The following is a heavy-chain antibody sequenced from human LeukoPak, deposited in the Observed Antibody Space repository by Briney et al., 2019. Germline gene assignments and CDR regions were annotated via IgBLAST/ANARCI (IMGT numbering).Heavy chain of an antibody. V-gene: IGHV3-23*01. D-gene: IGHD1-26*01. Sequence: GGYLRLSCAASGFTFSSYAMSLVRQAPGKGLEWVSAISGSGGSTYYADSVKGRFTISRDNSKNTLYLQMNSLRAEDTAVYYCAKDGSGSYYPLFDYWGQGTLVTVSS. CDR3: AKDGSGSYYPLFDY. J-gene: IGHJ4*02. CDR2: ISGSGGST. CDR1: GFTFSSYA.